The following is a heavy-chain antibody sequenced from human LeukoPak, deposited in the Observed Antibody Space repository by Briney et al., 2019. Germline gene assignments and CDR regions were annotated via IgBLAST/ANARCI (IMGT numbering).Heavy chain of an antibody. V-gene: IGHV1-18*01. Sequence: GASVKVSCKASGYTFTSYGISWVRQAPGQGLEWMGWISAYNGNTKYAQKLQGRVTMTTDTSTSTAYMELRSLRSDDTAVYYCARRLKNYDILTGYYYYYMDVWGKGTTVTVSS. D-gene: IGHD3-9*01. CDR3: ARRLKNYDILTGYYYYYMDV. CDR2: ISAYNGNT. J-gene: IGHJ6*03. CDR1: GYTFTSYG.